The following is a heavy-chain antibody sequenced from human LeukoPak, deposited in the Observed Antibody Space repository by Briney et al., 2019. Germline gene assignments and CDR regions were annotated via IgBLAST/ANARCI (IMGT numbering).Heavy chain of an antibody. J-gene: IGHJ4*02. V-gene: IGHV3-33*08. D-gene: IGHD2-2*01. CDR2: IWFDGSNK. CDR1: GFTFSDFA. CDR3: ARDPMGYCSSTSCYVIY. Sequence: GGSLRLSCAASGFTFSDFAMSWVRQAPGKGLEWVAVIWFDGSNKYYADSVKGRFTISRDNSKNTLYLQMNSLRAEDTAVYYCARDPMGYCSSTSCYVIYWGQGTLVAVSS.